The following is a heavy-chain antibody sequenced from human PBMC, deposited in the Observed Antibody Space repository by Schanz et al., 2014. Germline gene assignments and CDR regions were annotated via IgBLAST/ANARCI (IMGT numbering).Heavy chain of an antibody. CDR2: INPSSGTT. CDR3: ARDGEAAAGCDY. V-gene: IGHV1-46*03. J-gene: IGHJ4*02. CDR1: GYTFTTYY. D-gene: IGHD6-13*01. Sequence: QVQLVQSAPEVKKPGVSVKVSCKASGYTFTTYYIHWVRQAPGQGLEWMGKINPSSGTTRIAQNFQGRLTVTRDTSTSTVYMELSSLRSEDTAVYYCARDGEAAAGCDYWGQGTLVTVAS.